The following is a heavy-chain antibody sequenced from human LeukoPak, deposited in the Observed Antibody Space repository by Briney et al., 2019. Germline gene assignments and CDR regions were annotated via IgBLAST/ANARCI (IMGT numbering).Heavy chain of an antibody. D-gene: IGHD1-26*01. Sequence: GGSLRLSCAASGFTFSSYGMHWVRQAPGKGREGVAVISYDGSNKYYADSVKGRFTISRDNSKNTLYLQMNSLRAEDTAVYYCAKDKQKIPRSGYYFDYWGQGTLVTVSS. CDR2: ISYDGSNK. V-gene: IGHV3-30*18. CDR3: AKDKQKIPRSGYYFDY. CDR1: GFTFSSYG. J-gene: IGHJ4*02.